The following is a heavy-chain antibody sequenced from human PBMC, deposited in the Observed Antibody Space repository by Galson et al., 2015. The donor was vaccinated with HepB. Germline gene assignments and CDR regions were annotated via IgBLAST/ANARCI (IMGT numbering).Heavy chain of an antibody. CDR3: ARDTGYHFDY. Sequence: PALVKPTQTLTLTCSFSGFSLSAGEMRVSWIRQSPGKALEWLARIDWDDDKFYSTSLQTRLTISKDTSKNQVVLTMTNMDPADTGTYYCARDTGYHFDYWGQGTLVTVSS. CDR1: GFSLSAGEMR. CDR2: IDWDDDK. J-gene: IGHJ4*02. V-gene: IGHV2-70*04. D-gene: IGHD5-12*01.